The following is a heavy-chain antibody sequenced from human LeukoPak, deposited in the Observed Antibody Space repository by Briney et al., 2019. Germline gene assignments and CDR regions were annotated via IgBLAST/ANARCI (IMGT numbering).Heavy chain of an antibody. V-gene: IGHV3-53*01. J-gene: IGHJ3*02. CDR3: ARATPYYYDSSGSEPDAFDI. D-gene: IGHD3-22*01. CDR2: IYSGGST. Sequence: PGGSLRLSCAASGFTVSSNYMSWVRQAPGKGLEWVSVIYSGGSTYYADSVKGRFTISRDNSKNTLYLQMNSLRAEDTAVYYCARATPYYYDSSGSEPDAFDIWGQGTMVTVSS. CDR1: GFTVSSNY.